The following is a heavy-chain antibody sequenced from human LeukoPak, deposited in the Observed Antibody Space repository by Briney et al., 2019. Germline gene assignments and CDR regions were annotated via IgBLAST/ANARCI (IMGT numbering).Heavy chain of an antibody. Sequence: GGSLRLSCAASGFTFSSYSMNWVRQAPGKGLEWVSSISGSSDYIYYAASVKGRFTISRDNGKNSLHLQMNSLRADDTAVYYCARNKGEWELHKADFDSWGQGTLVTVSS. CDR1: GFTFSSYS. CDR3: ARNKGEWELHKADFDS. D-gene: IGHD3-16*01. V-gene: IGHV3-21*01. CDR2: ISGSSDYI. J-gene: IGHJ4*02.